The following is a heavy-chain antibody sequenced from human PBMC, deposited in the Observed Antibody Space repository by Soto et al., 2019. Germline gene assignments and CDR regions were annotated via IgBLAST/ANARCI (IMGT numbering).Heavy chain of an antibody. D-gene: IGHD6-19*01. CDR1: FTSYD. V-gene: IGHV1-8*01. CDR2: MNPNSGNT. Sequence: QVQLVQSGAEVKKPGASVKVSCTFTSYDINWVRQATGQGLEWMGWMNPNSGNTRYAQTFQGRVTMTRNTSTFTAYLELSSLRAEVMAVYYCARGPGSSVWRFSNYYLDVWGQGTTVTV. J-gene: IGHJ6*03. CDR3: ARGPGSSVWRFSNYYLDV.